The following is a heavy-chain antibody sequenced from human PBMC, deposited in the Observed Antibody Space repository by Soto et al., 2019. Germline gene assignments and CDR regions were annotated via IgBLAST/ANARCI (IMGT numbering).Heavy chain of an antibody. CDR3: ASRWADSSGYYQDY. CDR1: GYTFTSYY. CDR2: INPSGGST. Sequence: ASVKVSCKASGYTFTSYYMHWVRQAPGQGLEWMGIINPSGGSTSYAQKFQDRVTMTRNTSISTAYMELSSLRSEDTAVYYCASRWADSSGYYQDYWGQGTLVTVSS. D-gene: IGHD3-22*01. J-gene: IGHJ4*02. V-gene: IGHV1-46*01.